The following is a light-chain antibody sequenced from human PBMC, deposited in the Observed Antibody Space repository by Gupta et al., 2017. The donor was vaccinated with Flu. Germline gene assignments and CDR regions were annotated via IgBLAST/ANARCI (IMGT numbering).Light chain of an antibody. CDR1: SSNIGNNY. CDR3: RGRDKTFNVFV. V-gene: IGLV1-51*02. J-gene: IGLJ3*02. CDR2: ENN. Sequence: SSSNIGNNYVSRYQQLPGTAPKLLIYENNKRPSGIPDRFSGSQSGKSATLGLNRLQDGDEADYYCRGRDKTFNVFVFGGGTKVTVL.